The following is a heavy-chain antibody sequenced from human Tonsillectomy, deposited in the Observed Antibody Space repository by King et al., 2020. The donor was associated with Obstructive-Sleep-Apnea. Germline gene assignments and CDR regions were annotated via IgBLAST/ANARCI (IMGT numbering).Heavy chain of an antibody. J-gene: IGHJ4*02. Sequence: IQLVQSGAEVKKPGESLKISCKGSGYIFASYWIGWVRQMPGKGLEWMGIIYPGDSDTRYSPSFQGQVTISADKSISTAYLQWSSLKASDTAMYYCARQDYYDSSGYNLPQSLDYWGQGTLVTVSS. V-gene: IGHV5-51*01. CDR3: ARQDYYDSSGYNLPQSLDY. D-gene: IGHD3-22*01. CDR1: GYIFASYW. CDR2: IYPGDSDT.